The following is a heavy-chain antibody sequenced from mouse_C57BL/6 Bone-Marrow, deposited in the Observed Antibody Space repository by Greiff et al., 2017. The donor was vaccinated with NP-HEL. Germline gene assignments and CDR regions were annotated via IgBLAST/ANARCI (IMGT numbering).Heavy chain of an antibody. J-gene: IGHJ1*03. V-gene: IGHV1-47*01. D-gene: IGHD1-1*01. CDR2: FHPYNDDT. CDR3: ARPNYYGSIHWYFDV. Sequence: QVQLKQSGAELVKPGASVKMSCKASGYTFTTYPIEWMKQNHGKSLEWIGNFHPYNDDTKYNEKFKGKATLTVEKSSSTVYLELSRLTSDDSAVYYCARPNYYGSIHWYFDVWGTGTTVTVSS. CDR1: GYTFTTYP.